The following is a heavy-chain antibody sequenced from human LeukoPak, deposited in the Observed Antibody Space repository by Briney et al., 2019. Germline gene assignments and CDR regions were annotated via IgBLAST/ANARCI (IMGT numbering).Heavy chain of an antibody. CDR1: GFTFSSYG. V-gene: IGHV3-30*02. CDR2: IRYDGSNK. Sequence: GGSLRLSCAASGFTFSSYGMHWVRQAPGRGLEWVSFIRYDGSNKYYADSVKGRFTISRDNSKNTLYLQMNSLRAEDTAVYYCAKAPSTTHLYYYMDVWGKGTTVTVSS. J-gene: IGHJ6*03. D-gene: IGHD4-17*01. CDR3: AKAPSTTHLYYYMDV.